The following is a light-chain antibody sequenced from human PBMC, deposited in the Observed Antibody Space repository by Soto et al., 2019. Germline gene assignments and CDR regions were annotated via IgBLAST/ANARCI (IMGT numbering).Light chain of an antibody. V-gene: IGKV3-15*01. CDR2: GAS. CDR3: QQVNKWTLT. J-gene: IGKJ4*01. CDR1: QSVSYN. Sequence: IVDTQSPAPLYRAKRNFLTLSCRASQSVSYNLAWYQQKPGQAPRLLIYGASTRATGIPARFSGSGSGTEFTLTISSLQSEDFAVYYCQQVNKWTLTFGGGTKADI.